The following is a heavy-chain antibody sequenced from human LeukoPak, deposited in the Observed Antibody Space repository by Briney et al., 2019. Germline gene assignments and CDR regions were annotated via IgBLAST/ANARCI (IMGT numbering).Heavy chain of an antibody. CDR1: GFTFDDYA. CDR3: ARDRGIAAAATTSHSLTKYYYYGMDV. CDR2: ISWNSGSI. V-gene: IGHV3-9*01. Sequence: GGSLRLSCAASGFTFDDYAMHWVRQAPGKGLEWVSGISWNSGSIGYADSVKGRFTISRDNAKNSLYLQMNSLRAEDTALYYCARDRGIAAAATTSHSLTKYYYYGMDVWGQGTTVTVSS. D-gene: IGHD6-13*01. J-gene: IGHJ6*02.